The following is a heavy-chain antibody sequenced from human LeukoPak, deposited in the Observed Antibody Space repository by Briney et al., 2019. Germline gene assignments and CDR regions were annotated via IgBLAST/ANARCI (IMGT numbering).Heavy chain of an antibody. D-gene: IGHD3-10*01. V-gene: IGHV3-11*01. CDR2: ISESGDIT. CDR1: GFIFSDYY. Sequence: GGSLRLSCAASGFIFSDYYMSWVRQAPGKGLEWVSYISESGDITYYSDSVKGRFAVSRDNAKNSVYLQMDSLRAADTAVYFCTRETYHYTSGNWGQGTLVTVSS. CDR3: TRETYHYTSGN. J-gene: IGHJ4*02.